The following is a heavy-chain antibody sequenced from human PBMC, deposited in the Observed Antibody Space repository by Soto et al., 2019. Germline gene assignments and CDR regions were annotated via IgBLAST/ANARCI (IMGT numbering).Heavy chain of an antibody. CDR3: AKDSTVTTSLYFYYYGFDV. CDR2: VSGRGGST. Sequence: GGSLRLSCSASGFTFNHYAMSWVRQAPGKGLEWVSAVSGRGGSTKYADSVKGRFVISRDNSNSMLFLQMDSLRGEDTAVYYCAKDSTVTTSLYFYYYGFDVWGQGTTVTVSS. D-gene: IGHD4-17*01. CDR1: GFTFNHYA. J-gene: IGHJ6*02. V-gene: IGHV3-23*01.